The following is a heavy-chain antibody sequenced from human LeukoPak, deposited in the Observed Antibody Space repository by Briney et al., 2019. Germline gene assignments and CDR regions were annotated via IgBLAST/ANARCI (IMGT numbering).Heavy chain of an antibody. CDR2: ISYDGSNK. Sequence: GGSLRLSCTASGFTFNTHGMHWVRQAPGKGLEWVAVISYDGSNKYYADSVKGRFTISRDNSKNTLYLQMNSLRAEDTAVYYCARESGTAMVTFLDYWGQGTLVTVSS. CDR1: GFTFNTHG. V-gene: IGHV3-30*03. CDR3: ARESGTAMVTFLDY. D-gene: IGHD5-18*01. J-gene: IGHJ4*02.